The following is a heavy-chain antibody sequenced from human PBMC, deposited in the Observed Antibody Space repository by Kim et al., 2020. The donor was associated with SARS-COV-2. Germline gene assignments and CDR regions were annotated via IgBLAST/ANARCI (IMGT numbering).Heavy chain of an antibody. V-gene: IGHV3-48*03. CDR2: ISNSDSTI. J-gene: IGHJ6*02. D-gene: IGHD3-9*01. CDR1: GFTFNSYE. Sequence: GGSLRLFCAASGFTFNSYEMNWVRQAPGKGLEWVSYISNSDSTIFYADSVKGRFTISRDNAKNSLYLQMSSLRAEDTAVYYCARDGAYNILTGSYYYYGMDVWGQGTTVTVSS. CDR3: ARDGAYNILTGSYYYYGMDV.